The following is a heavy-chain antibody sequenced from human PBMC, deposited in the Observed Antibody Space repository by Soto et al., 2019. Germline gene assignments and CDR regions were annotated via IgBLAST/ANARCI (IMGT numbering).Heavy chain of an antibody. CDR3: ARERRYSGYDFDWFDP. D-gene: IGHD5-12*01. CDR1: GGTFSSYT. V-gene: IGHV1-69*08. Sequence: QVQLVQSGAEVKKPGSSVKVSCKASGGTFSSYTISWVRQAPGQGLEWMGRIIPILGIANYAQKFQGRVTITADKSTSTAYMELSSLRSEDTAVYYCARERRYSGYDFDWFDPWGQGTLVTVSS. CDR2: IIPILGIA. J-gene: IGHJ5*02.